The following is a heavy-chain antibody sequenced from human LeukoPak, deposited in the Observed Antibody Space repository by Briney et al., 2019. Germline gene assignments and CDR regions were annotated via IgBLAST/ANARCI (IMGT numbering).Heavy chain of an antibody. D-gene: IGHD3-3*01. CDR1: GGTFSSYA. CDR3: ARDRLVKNYDFWSGQWN. CDR2: IIPIFGTA. J-gene: IGHJ4*02. V-gene: IGHV1-69*13. Sequence: SVKVSCKASGGTFSSYAISWVRQAPGQGLEWMGGIIPIFGTANYAQKFQGRVTITADGSTSTAYMELSSLRSEDTAVYYCARDRLVKNYDFWSGQWNWGQGTLVTVSS.